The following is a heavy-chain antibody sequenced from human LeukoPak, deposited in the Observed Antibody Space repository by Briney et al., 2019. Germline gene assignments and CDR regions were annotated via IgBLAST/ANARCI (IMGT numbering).Heavy chain of an antibody. J-gene: IGHJ4*02. V-gene: IGHV4-34*01. CDR2: INHSGST. CDR1: GGSFSGYY. CDR3: ARAGYGGNSN. D-gene: IGHD4-23*01. Sequence: SETLSLTCAVYGGSFSGYYWSWIRQPPGKGLEWIGEINHSGSTNYNPSLKGRVTISVDTSKNQSSLKLSSVTAADTAVYYCARAGYGGNSNWGQGTLVTVSS.